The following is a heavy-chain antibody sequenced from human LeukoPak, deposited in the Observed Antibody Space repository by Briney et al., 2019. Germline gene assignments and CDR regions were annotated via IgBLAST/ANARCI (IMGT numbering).Heavy chain of an antibody. Sequence: SETLSLTCAVYGVSFSGYYWSWIRQPPGKGLEWIGEINHSGSTNYNPSLKSRVTISVDTSKNQFSLKLSSVTAADTAVYYCARAPSPWIQLWGQGTLVTVSS. V-gene: IGHV4-34*01. CDR3: ARAPSPWIQL. CDR1: GVSFSGYY. D-gene: IGHD5-18*01. J-gene: IGHJ4*02. CDR2: INHSGST.